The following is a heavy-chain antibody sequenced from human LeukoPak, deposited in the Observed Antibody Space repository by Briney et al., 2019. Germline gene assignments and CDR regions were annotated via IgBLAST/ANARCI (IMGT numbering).Heavy chain of an antibody. CDR3: AQDILEWLFSH. CDR1: GFSLSTSGVG. CDR2: IYWDDDK. D-gene: IGHD3-3*01. Sequence: SGPTLVKPTQTLTLTCTFSGFSLSTSGVGVGWIRQPPGKALEWLALIYWDDDKRYIPSLKSRLTITKDTSKNQVVLTMTNMDPVDTATYYCAQDILEWLFSHWGQGTLVTVSS. J-gene: IGHJ4*02. V-gene: IGHV2-5*02.